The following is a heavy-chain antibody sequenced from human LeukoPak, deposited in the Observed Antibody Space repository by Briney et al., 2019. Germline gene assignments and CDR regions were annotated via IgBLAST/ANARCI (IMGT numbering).Heavy chain of an antibody. D-gene: IGHD3-10*01. Sequence: KPSETLSLTCTVSGYSIRNGYNWGWIRLSPGKGLEWLGSIYQSGSTYDNPSLKSRVSLSIDTSKNQFSLKLTSVTAADTAVYYCAKSNGYGLIDIWGQGTMVTVSS. CDR1: GYSIRNGYN. V-gene: IGHV4-38-2*02. J-gene: IGHJ3*02. CDR2: IYQSGST. CDR3: AKSNGYGLIDI.